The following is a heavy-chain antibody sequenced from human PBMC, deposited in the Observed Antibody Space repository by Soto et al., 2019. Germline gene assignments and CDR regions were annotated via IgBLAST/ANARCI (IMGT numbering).Heavy chain of an antibody. J-gene: IGHJ4*02. Sequence: QVQVVESGGGVVQPGKSLRLSCAASGFSFSLYGTHWVRQAPGKGLEWVAMIWYDGSSQYYADSVQGRFTISRDNSKNTLYLQMNSLRAEDSAVYHCVSSSEGWDFEYWGQGTLVTVSS. D-gene: IGHD6-19*01. CDR2: IWYDGSSQ. CDR3: VSSSEGWDFEY. V-gene: IGHV3-33*01. CDR1: GFSFSLYG.